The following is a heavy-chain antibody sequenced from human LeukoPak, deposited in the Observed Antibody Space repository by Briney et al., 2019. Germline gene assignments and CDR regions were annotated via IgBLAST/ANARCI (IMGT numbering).Heavy chain of an antibody. D-gene: IGHD2-2*02. Sequence: SETLSLTCAVYGGSFSGYYWSWIRQPPGKGLEWIGETNHSGRTNYNPSLKSRITISIDTSTNQFSLRLSSVTAADTAVYYCARVVVVVPAAISRRSYGMDVWGQGTTVAVSS. V-gene: IGHV4-34*01. CDR1: GGSFSGYY. J-gene: IGHJ6*02. CDR2: TNHSGRT. CDR3: ARVVVVVPAAISRRSYGMDV.